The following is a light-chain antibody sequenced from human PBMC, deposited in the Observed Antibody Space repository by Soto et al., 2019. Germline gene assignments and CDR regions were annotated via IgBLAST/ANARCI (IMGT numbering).Light chain of an antibody. CDR1: QGIGNY. CDR2: GAS. Sequence: EIQITQSPSSLFASVGDRVPITCRASQGIGNYLAWYQHKPGKVPKLLIYGASTLQSRVPSRFSGGGSGTEFTLTISGLQIEDLATYYCQVYNNGPPGFGQGTRLEIK. V-gene: IGKV1-27*01. CDR3: QVYNNGPPG. J-gene: IGKJ5*01.